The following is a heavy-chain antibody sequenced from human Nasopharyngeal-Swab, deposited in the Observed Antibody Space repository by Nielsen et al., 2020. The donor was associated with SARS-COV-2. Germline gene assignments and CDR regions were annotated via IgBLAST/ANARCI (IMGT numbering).Heavy chain of an antibody. J-gene: IGHJ4*02. CDR2: INPNSGGI. D-gene: IGHD3-9*01. Sequence: WVRQAPGQGLEWMGRINPNSGGINYAQKFQGRVTMTRDTSISTAYMELSSLRSEDTAVYYCAREDDYDILTGYPKPLDYWGQGTLVTVSS. V-gene: IGHV1-2*06. CDR3: AREDDYDILTGYPKPLDY.